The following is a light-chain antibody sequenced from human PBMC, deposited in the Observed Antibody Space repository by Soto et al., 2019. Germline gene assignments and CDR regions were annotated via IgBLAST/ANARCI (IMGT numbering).Light chain of an antibody. CDR3: CSYASTNTLV. J-gene: IGLJ2*01. CDR2: EGS. CDR1: SSDVGSYNL. Sequence: LTQPASVSGSPGQSITISCTGTSSDVGSYNLVSWYQQHPGKAPKLMIYEGSKRPSGVSNRFSGSKSGNTASLTISGLQAEDEADYYCCSYASTNTLVFGGGTKLTVL. V-gene: IGLV2-23*01.